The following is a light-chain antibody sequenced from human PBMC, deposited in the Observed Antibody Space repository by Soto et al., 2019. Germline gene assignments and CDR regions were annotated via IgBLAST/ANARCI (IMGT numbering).Light chain of an antibody. CDR2: GAS. J-gene: IGKJ1*01. Sequence: EIVLTQSPGTLSLSPGERATLACRASQRISSNLAWYQQRPGQAPRILIYGASTRANGMPARLSGSGSETELTLTISSLQYADFAVYYCKQYYNWHPRTFGQGTKVDI. V-gene: IGKV3-15*01. CDR1: QRISSN. CDR3: KQYYNWHPRT.